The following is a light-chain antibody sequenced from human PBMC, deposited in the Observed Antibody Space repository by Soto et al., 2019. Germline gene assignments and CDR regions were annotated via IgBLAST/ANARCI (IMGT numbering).Light chain of an antibody. J-gene: IGKJ1*01. V-gene: IGKV2-28*01. CDR1: QSLLHSNGYNY. Sequence: DIVMTQSPLSLPVTPGEPASISCRSSQSLLHSNGYNYLDWYLQKPGQSPQPLIYLGSNRASGVPDRFSGSGSGTDFTLKISRVEAEDVGVYYCMQALQTPRFGQGTKVEIK. CDR3: MQALQTPR. CDR2: LGS.